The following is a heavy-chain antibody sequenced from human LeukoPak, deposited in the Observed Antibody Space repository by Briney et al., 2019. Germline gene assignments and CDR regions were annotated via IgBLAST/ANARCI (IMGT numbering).Heavy chain of an antibody. Sequence: GGSLRLSCAASGFTFSNYAMSWVRQAPGKGLEWVSTISGNGASTYYADSVKGRFTISRDNAKNSLYLQMNSLRVEDTAVYYCARGSGSYDYWGQGTLVTVSS. CDR2: ISGNGAST. CDR3: ARGSGSYDY. D-gene: IGHD1-26*01. CDR1: GFTFSNYA. V-gene: IGHV3-23*01. J-gene: IGHJ4*02.